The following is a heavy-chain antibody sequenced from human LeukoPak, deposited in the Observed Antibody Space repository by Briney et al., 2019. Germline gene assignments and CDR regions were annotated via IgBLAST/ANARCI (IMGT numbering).Heavy chain of an antibody. D-gene: IGHD3-3*01. J-gene: IGHJ3*02. CDR2: IKNKTDGGKT. Sequence: GGSLRLSCAASGFTFSNAWMSWVRQPPGKGLEGVGRIKNKTDGGKTDYAAPVKGRFTISRDDSNNTLYLQMNSLKADDTAVYYCTTYDFWSVSYAFDIWGQGTMVTVSS. CDR1: GFTFSNAW. CDR3: TTYDFWSVSYAFDI. V-gene: IGHV3-15*01.